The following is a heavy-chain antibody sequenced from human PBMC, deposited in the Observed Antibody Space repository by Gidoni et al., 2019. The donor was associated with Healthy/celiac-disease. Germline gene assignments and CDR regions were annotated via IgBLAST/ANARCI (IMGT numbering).Heavy chain of an antibody. CDR3: ARAPGYSSSFWFDP. D-gene: IGHD6-13*01. CDR1: GGSISSYY. J-gene: IGHJ5*02. Sequence: QVQLQESGPGLVKPSETLSLTCPVSGGSISSYYWSWIRQPPGKGLEWIGYIYYSGSTNYNPSLKSRVTISVDTSKNQFSLKLSSVTAADTAVYYCARAPGYSSSFWFDPWGQGTLVTVSS. CDR2: IYYSGST. V-gene: IGHV4-59*01.